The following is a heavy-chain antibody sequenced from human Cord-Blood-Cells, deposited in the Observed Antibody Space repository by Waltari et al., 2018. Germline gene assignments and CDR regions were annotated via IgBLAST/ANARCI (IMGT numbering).Heavy chain of an antibody. D-gene: IGHD1-20*01. J-gene: IGHJ4*02. Sequence: QLQLQESGPGLVKPSETLSLTCTVSGGSISSSSYYWGWIRQPPGKGLEWIGSIYYSGSTYYNPSLKSRVTISVDTSKNQFSLKLSSVTAADTAVYYCARQSLTGTTGEFDYWGQGTLVTVSS. CDR3: ARQSLTGTTGEFDY. CDR2: IYYSGST. V-gene: IGHV4-39*01. CDR1: GGSISSSSYY.